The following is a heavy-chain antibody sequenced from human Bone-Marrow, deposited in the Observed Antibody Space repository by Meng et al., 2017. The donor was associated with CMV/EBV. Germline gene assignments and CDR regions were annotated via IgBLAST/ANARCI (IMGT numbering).Heavy chain of an antibody. J-gene: IGHJ6*02. CDR3: ARDGEVRFLEWLTTIRGMDV. Sequence: LSLTCTVSGYSISSGYYWGWIRQPPGKGLEWVAVISYDGSNQDYADSVKGRFTISRDNSNNTLYLDMTSLRPEDTAVYYCARDGEVRFLEWLTTIRGMDVWGQGTTVTVSS. D-gene: IGHD3-3*01. CDR1: GYSISSGY. CDR2: ISYDGSNQ. V-gene: IGHV3-30*03.